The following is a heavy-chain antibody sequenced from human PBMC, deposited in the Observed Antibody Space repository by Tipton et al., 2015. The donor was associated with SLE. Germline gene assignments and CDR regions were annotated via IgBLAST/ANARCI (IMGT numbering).Heavy chain of an antibody. Sequence: TLSLTCTVFGGSINSADYYWNWIRQPPGKGLEWIGYVYYSGSTYYNPSLKSRLTISVDTSKNQFSLKLSSVTAADTAVYYCARGKHIVATFYRANWFDSWGQGTLVIVSS. CDR3: ARGKHIVATFYRANWFDS. CDR1: GGSINSADYY. CDR2: VYYSGST. D-gene: IGHD5-12*01. J-gene: IGHJ5*01. V-gene: IGHV4-30-4*08.